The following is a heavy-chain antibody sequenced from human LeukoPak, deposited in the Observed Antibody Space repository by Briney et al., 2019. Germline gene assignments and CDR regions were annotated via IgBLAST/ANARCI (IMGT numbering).Heavy chain of an antibody. CDR2: IYHSGST. D-gene: IGHD4-11*01. Sequence: SETLSLTCAVSGYSISSGYYWGWIRQPPGKGLVWIDIIYHSGSTYYNPSPKSRVTISVDTSKDQFSLELSSVAAASPGVYYCASSPRLPSRNVFDIWGQGTMVSVSS. J-gene: IGHJ3*02. CDR1: GYSISSGYY. CDR3: ASSPRLPSRNVFDI. V-gene: IGHV4-38-2*01.